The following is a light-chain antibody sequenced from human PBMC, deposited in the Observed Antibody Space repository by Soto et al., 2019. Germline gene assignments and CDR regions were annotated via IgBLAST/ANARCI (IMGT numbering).Light chain of an antibody. Sequence: ETVLIQSPATLSMSPGERANLSCRASQSVSNYLAWYQQKPGQAPRLLIYDASNRATGIPARFSGSRSGRDFTLTISSLEPEDFAVYYCQQRSTWPGTFGQGTKLEIK. J-gene: IGKJ2*01. CDR1: QSVSNY. CDR3: QQRSTWPGT. V-gene: IGKV3-11*02. CDR2: DAS.